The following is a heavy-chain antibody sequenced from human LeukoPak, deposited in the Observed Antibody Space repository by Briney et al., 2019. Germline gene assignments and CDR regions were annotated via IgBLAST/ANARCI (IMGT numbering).Heavy chain of an antibody. CDR2: ISGSGGST. V-gene: IGHV3-23*01. Sequence: GGSLRLFCAASVFIFSTYDMSWVRQASGKGLEWVSAISGSGGSTYYADSAKGRFTISRHNSKNTLYLQMNSLISEDTSIYFCAKALEQETVIALNSWGEGSLVTVS. J-gene: IGHJ4*02. D-gene: IGHD6-13*01. CDR1: VFIFSTYD. CDR3: AKALEQETVIALNS.